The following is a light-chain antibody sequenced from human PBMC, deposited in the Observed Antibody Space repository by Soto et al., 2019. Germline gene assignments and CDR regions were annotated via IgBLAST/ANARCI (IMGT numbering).Light chain of an antibody. CDR2: EVS. CDR1: SSDVGTYNL. Sequence: QSVLSQPASVSGSPGQSIAISCTGTSSDVGTYNLVSWYQQPPGKAPKLIIFEVSKRPSGVSDRFSGYKSGNTASLTISGLQGEDEADYYCCSYARPGTLYVFGTGTQLTVL. J-gene: IGLJ1*01. V-gene: IGLV2-23*02. CDR3: CSYARPGTLYV.